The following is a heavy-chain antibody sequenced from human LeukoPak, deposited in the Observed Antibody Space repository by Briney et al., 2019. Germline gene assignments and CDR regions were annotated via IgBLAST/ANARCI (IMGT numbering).Heavy chain of an antibody. CDR1: GFTFSSYW. J-gene: IGHJ2*01. CDR2: IQENGGEK. Sequence: PGGSLRLSCAASGFTFSSYWMSWVRQAPGKGLEWVADIQENGGEKYYIDSVKGRFTISRENAKNSLYLQMNSLRVEDTAVYYCARDRRYGSGNYFHYWYFDLWGRGTQVTVSS. CDR3: ARDRRYGSGNYFHYWYFDL. V-gene: IGHV3-7*04. D-gene: IGHD3-10*01.